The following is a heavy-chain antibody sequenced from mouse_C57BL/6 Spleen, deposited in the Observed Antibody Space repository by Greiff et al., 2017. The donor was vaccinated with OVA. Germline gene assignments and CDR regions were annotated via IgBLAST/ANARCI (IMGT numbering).Heavy chain of an antibody. D-gene: IGHD2-3*01. CDR3: GSIYDGYSSFAY. V-gene: IGHV1-81*01. J-gene: IGHJ3*01. CDR1: GYTFTSYG. CDR2: IYPRSGNT. Sequence: VQLVESGAELARPGASVKLSCKASGYTFTSYGISWVKQRTGQGLEWIGEIYPRSGNTYYNEKFKGKATLTADKSSSTAYMELRSLTSEDSAVYFCGSIYDGYSSFAYWGQGTLVTVSA.